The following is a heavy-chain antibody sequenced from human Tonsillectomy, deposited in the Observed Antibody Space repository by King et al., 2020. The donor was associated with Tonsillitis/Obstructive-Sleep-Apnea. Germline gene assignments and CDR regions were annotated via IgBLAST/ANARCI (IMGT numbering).Heavy chain of an antibody. Sequence: LQLVQSGAEVKKPGASEKVSCKASGYTFTSYYMHWVRQAPGQGLEWMGLINPSGGTTNYAQKFQGRVTMTRDTSTSTVYMEVRSLRSEDTAVYYCARGVPQLAFDYWGQGTLVTVPS. J-gene: IGHJ4*02. CDR1: GYTFTSYY. V-gene: IGHV1-46*01. CDR3: ARGVPQLAFDY. D-gene: IGHD6-13*01. CDR2: INPSGGTT.